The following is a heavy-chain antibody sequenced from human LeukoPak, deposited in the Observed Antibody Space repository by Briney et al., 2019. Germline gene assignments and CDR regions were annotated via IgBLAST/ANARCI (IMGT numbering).Heavy chain of an antibody. CDR3: ARAAQVTGRPNLGGHFDY. CDR1: EFTFSSFA. Sequence: GGSLRLSCAASEFTFSSFAMSWVRQPPGKGLEWVSTISSSGGSTCYAESVKGRFTISRDNNENTLYLQMNSLRVEDTAVYYCARAAQVTGRPNLGGHFDYWGQGTLVTVSS. V-gene: IGHV3-23*01. J-gene: IGHJ4*02. D-gene: IGHD6-6*01. CDR2: ISSSGGST.